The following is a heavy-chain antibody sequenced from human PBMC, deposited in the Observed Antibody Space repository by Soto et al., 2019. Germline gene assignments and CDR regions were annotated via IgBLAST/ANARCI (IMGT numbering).Heavy chain of an antibody. Sequence: PGESLKISCKASGYSFTSYWIGWVRQMPGKGLEWMGIIYPGDSDTRYSPSFQGQVTISVDKSITTAYLQWSSLKASDTAMYYCARHASYYYYGMDVWGQGTTVTVSS. V-gene: IGHV5-51*01. CDR1: GYSFTSYW. CDR3: ARHASYYYYGMDV. CDR2: IYPGDSDT. J-gene: IGHJ6*02.